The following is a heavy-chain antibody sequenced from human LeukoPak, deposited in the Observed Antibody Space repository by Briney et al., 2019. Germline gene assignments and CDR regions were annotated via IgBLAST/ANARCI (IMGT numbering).Heavy chain of an antibody. D-gene: IGHD1-14*01. J-gene: IGHJ4*02. V-gene: IGHV4-59*08. CDR2: IYYSGTT. Sequence: SETLSLTCAVSGGSISSYYWSWIRQSPGKGLEWIGYIYYSGTTNYNPSLKSRVTISADTSKNQFSLKLSSVTAADTAVYYCARHLLRTSTSFDYWDQGNLVTVSS. CDR1: GGSISSYY. CDR3: ARHLLRTSTSFDY.